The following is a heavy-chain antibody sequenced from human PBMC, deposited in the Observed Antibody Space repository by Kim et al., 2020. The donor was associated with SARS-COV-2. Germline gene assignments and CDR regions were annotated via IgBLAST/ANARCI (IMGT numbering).Heavy chain of an antibody. V-gene: IGHV3-21*01. Sequence: DSGKGRLTISRDNAKNSLYLQMNSLRAEDTAVYYCARDLRLIAAAQDNDYWGQGTLVTVSS. CDR3: ARDLRLIAAAQDNDY. J-gene: IGHJ4*02. D-gene: IGHD6-13*01.